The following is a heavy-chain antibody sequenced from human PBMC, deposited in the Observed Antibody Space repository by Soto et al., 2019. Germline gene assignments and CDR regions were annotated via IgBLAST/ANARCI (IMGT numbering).Heavy chain of an antibody. Sequence: GTLTLTCVVYGGSFSGHFWSWIRQPPGKGLEWIGEINHSGSANYNPSLKSRVTISVDTSKNQFSLKLTSVTAADTAVYYCAGWAVGIMIFGVPKDYWSQGTQVTVSS. V-gene: IGHV4-34*01. CDR3: AGWAVGIMIFGVPKDY. CDR1: GGSFSGHF. CDR2: INHSGSA. J-gene: IGHJ4*02. D-gene: IGHD3-3*01.